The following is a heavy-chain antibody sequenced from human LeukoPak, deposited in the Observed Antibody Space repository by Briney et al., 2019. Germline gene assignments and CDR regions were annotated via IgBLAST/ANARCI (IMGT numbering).Heavy chain of an antibody. CDR3: ARHGSSGWYWWFDP. V-gene: IGHV4-4*07. D-gene: IGHD6-19*01. CDR2: IYTSGST. CDR1: GGSISSYY. J-gene: IGHJ5*02. Sequence: SETLSLTCTVSGGSISSYYWSWIRQPAGKGLEWIGRIYTSGSTNYNPSLKSRVTISVDTSKNQFSLKLSSVTAADTAVYYCARHGSSGWYWWFDPWGQGTLVTVSS.